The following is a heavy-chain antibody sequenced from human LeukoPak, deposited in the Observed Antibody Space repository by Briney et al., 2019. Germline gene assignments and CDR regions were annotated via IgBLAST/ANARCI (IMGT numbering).Heavy chain of an antibody. Sequence: GGSLRLSCAASGFTFSSYSMNWVRQAPGKGLEWVSSISSSSSYIYYADSVKGRFTISRDNAKNSLYLQMNSLRAEDTAVYYCAKGTYYYDSSGHYYYFDYWGQGTLVTVSS. J-gene: IGHJ4*02. CDR1: GFTFSSYS. V-gene: IGHV3-21*04. CDR2: ISSSSSYI. D-gene: IGHD3-22*01. CDR3: AKGTYYYDSSGHYYYFDY.